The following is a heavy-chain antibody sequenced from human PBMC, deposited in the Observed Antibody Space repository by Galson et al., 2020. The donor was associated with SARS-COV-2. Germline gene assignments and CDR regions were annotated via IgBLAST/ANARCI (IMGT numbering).Heavy chain of an antibody. CDR3: ARDTWRYSSSSGYGMDV. CDR1: GFTFSSYG. V-gene: IGHV3-33*01. CDR2: IWYYGSNK. D-gene: IGHD6-6*01. Sequence: TGGSLRLSCAASGFTFSSYGMHWVRQAPGKGLEWVAVIWYYGSNKYYADSVKGRFTISRDNSKNTLYLQMNSLRAEDTAVYYCARDTWRYSSSSGYGMDVWGQGTTVTVSS. J-gene: IGHJ6*02.